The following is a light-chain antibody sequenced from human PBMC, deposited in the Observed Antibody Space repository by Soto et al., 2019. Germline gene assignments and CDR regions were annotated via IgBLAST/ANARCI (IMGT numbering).Light chain of an antibody. CDR2: QDN. CDR3: QAWDGSTVV. CDR1: KLGNKY. Sequence: SYELTQPPSVSVSPGQTASITCSGDKLGNKYVCWYQQKPGQSPVLVICQDNKRPSGIPERFSGSNSGNTATLTISGTQAIDEADYYCQAWDGSTVVFGGGTKLTVL. J-gene: IGLJ2*01. V-gene: IGLV3-1*01.